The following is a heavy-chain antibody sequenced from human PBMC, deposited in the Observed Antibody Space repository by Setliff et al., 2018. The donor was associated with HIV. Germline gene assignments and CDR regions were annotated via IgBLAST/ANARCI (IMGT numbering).Heavy chain of an antibody. CDR3: ARDPHYYDSSGYYSMFDI. J-gene: IGHJ3*02. D-gene: IGHD3-22*01. CDR2: IYFDTNNE. Sequence: GGSLRLSCAASGFSVTSFVMHWVRQAPGKGLDWVGVIYFDTNNELHADSVKGRFTISRDNAKNSLYLQMNSLRAEDTAVYYCARDPHYYDSSGYYSMFDIWGQGTVVTVSS. CDR1: GFSVTSFV. V-gene: IGHV3-30*04.